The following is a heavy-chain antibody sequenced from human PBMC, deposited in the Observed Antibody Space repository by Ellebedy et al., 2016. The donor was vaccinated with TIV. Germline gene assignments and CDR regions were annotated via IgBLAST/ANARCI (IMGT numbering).Heavy chain of an antibody. Sequence: AASVKVSCKASGYTFTGYGISWVRQAPGQGLEWMGWISAYNGNTNYAQKLQGRVTMTTDTSTSTAYMELRSLRSDDTAVYYCVCEGRRYSGYDIPWYFDLWGRGTLVTVSS. CDR2: ISAYNGNT. D-gene: IGHD5-12*01. CDR1: GYTFTGYG. CDR3: VCEGRRYSGYDIPWYFDL. V-gene: IGHV1-18*01. J-gene: IGHJ2*01.